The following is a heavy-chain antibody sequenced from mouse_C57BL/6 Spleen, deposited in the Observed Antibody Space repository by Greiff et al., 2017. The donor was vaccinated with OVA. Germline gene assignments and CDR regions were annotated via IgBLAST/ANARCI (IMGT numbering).Heavy chain of an antibody. D-gene: IGHD4-1*01. J-gene: IGHJ2*01. CDR2: INPNNGGT. V-gene: IGHV1-26*01. Sequence: EVQLQQSGPELVKPGASVKISCKASGYTFTDYYMNWVKQSHGKSLEWIGDINPNNGGTSYNQKFKGKATLTVDKSSSTAYMELRSLTSEDSAVYYCAPLTGPHYFDYWGQGTTLTVSS. CDR1: GYTFTDYY. CDR3: APLTGPHYFDY.